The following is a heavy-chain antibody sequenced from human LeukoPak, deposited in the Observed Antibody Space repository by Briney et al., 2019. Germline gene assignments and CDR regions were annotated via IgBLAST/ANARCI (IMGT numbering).Heavy chain of an antibody. J-gene: IGHJ4*02. D-gene: IGHD1-1*01. CDR2: IHHDGSNK. CDR1: GFTFSSYG. CDR3: ARCTTGRTFGSLREIKRSREIDY. V-gene: IGHV3-30*02. Sequence: GGSLRLSCAASGFTFSSYGMHWVRQAPGKGLDWVAFIHHDGSNKYYADSVKGRFIISRDNAKNSLYLQMNSLRVEDTALYYCARCTTGRTFGSLREIKRSREIDYWGQGTLVTVSS.